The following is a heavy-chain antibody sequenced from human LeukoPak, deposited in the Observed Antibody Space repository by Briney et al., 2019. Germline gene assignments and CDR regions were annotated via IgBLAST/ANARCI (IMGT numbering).Heavy chain of an antibody. CDR1: GFTFSSYG. V-gene: IGHV3-30*02. CDR2: IRYDGSNK. CDR3: AKDGRAVALYYYYYMDV. Sequence: GGSLRLSCAASGFTFSSYGMHWVRQAPGKGLEWVAFIRYDGSNKYYADSVKGRFTISRDNSKNTLYLQMNSLRAEDTAVYYCAKDGRAVALYYYYYMDVWGKGTTVTISS. J-gene: IGHJ6*03. D-gene: IGHD6-19*01.